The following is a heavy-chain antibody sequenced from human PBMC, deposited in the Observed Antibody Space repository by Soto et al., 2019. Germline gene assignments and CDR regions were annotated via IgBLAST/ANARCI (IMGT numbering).Heavy chain of an antibody. Sequence: QVQLVESGGGLVKPGGSLRLSCAASGFTFSDYYMSWIRQAPGKGLEWASYISSSGSTIYYADSVKGRFTISRDNAKNSLYLQMNSLRAEVTDVYYCARDDVTMFRGVIIRPDAFDIWGQGTMVTVSS. D-gene: IGHD3-10*01. V-gene: IGHV3-11*01. CDR1: GFTFSDYY. CDR3: ARDDVTMFRGVIIRPDAFDI. J-gene: IGHJ3*02. CDR2: ISSSGSTI.